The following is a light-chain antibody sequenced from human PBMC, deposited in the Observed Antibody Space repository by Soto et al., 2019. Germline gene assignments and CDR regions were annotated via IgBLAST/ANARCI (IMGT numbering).Light chain of an antibody. CDR1: QSLLHITGETF. J-gene: IGKJ5*01. CDR3: MKSTQLPPT. Sequence: DVVMTQTPLSLSVTPGQPASISCKSSQSLLHITGETFLFWYLQKPGQSPQLLIYEVSTRVSGVPDRFSGSGSGTDFTLEISRVETDDVGIYYGMKSTQLPPTLGQGTRLGI. CDR2: EVS. V-gene: IGKV2D-29*02.